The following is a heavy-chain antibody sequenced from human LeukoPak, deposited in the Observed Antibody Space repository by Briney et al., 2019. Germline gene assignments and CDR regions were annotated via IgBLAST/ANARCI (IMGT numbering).Heavy chain of an antibody. Sequence: SETLSLTCTVSGGSISSYYGSWIRQPPGKGLEWIGYIYYSGSNNYNPSLKSRVTISVDTSKNQFSLKLSSVTAADTAVYYCARDQLPQGDDAFDIWGQGTMVTVSS. CDR2: IYYSGSN. D-gene: IGHD2-2*01. J-gene: IGHJ3*02. V-gene: IGHV4-59*01. CDR1: GGSISSYY. CDR3: ARDQLPQGDDAFDI.